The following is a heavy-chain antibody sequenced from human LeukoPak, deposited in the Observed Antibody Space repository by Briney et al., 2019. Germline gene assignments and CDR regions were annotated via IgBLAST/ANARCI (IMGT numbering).Heavy chain of an antibody. CDR2: ISSSGSTI. V-gene: IGHV3-48*03. CDR3: ARDRDNYNYFDY. Sequence: PGGSLRLSCVASGFTFSGYEMNWVRQAPGKGLEWVSYISSSGSTIYYADSVKGRFTISRDNAKNSLYLQMNSLRAEDTAVYYCARDRDNYNYFDYWGQGTLVTVSS. D-gene: IGHD5-24*01. CDR1: GFTFSGYE. J-gene: IGHJ4*02.